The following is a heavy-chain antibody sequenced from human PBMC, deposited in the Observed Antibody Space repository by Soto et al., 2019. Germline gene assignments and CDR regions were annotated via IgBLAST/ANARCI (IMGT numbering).Heavy chain of an antibody. J-gene: IGHJ6*03. CDR2: IKQDGSEK. V-gene: IGHV3-7*01. CDR3: ARLGRIAARRAYYYYMDV. Sequence: GGSLRLSCAASGFTFSSYWMSWVRQAPGKGLEWVANIKQDGSEKYYVDSVKGRFTISRDNAKNSLYLQMNSLRAEDTAVYYCARLGRIAARRAYYYYMDVWGKGTTVTVSS. CDR1: GFTFSSYW. D-gene: IGHD6-6*01.